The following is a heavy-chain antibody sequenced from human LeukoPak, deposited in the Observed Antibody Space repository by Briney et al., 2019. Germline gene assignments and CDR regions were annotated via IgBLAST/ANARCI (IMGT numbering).Heavy chain of an antibody. V-gene: IGHV3-21*01. CDR2: VTGISSYI. Sequence: GGSLRLSCAASGFTFSDYTMNWVRQAPGGGLEWVSSVTGISSYIYYADSVRGRFTVSTDNAKNSLYLQMNSLRAEDTAVYYCAREDPMDYWGQGTLVTVSS. J-gene: IGHJ4*02. CDR1: GFTFSDYT. CDR3: AREDPMDY. D-gene: IGHD2-2*01.